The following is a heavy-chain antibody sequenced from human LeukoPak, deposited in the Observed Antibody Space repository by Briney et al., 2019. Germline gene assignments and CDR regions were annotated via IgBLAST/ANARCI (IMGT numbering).Heavy chain of an antibody. Sequence: SETLSLTCTVSVGSVSNYYWSWVRRPPGKGLEYIGYIYHSGTTNYNPSLKSRVTMSLDTSKNQFSLKLSSVTAADTALYYCATGSSYPPGELDYWGQGSLVTVSS. CDR1: VGSVSNYY. D-gene: IGHD1-7*01. CDR2: IYHSGTT. V-gene: IGHV4-59*02. J-gene: IGHJ4*02. CDR3: ATGSSYPPGELDY.